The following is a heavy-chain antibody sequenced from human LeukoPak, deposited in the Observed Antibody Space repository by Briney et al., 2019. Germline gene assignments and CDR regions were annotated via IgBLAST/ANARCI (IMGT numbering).Heavy chain of an antibody. V-gene: IGHV4-59*01. CDR1: GVSISSYY. Sequence: SETLSLTCTVSGVSISSYYWSWIRQPPGKGLEWIGYIYYSGSTNYNPSLKSRVTISVDTSKNQFSLKLSSVTAADTAVYYCARAGSGYSFDVWGQGTMVTVSS. CDR3: ARAGSGYSFDV. CDR2: IYYSGST. D-gene: IGHD3-22*01. J-gene: IGHJ3*01.